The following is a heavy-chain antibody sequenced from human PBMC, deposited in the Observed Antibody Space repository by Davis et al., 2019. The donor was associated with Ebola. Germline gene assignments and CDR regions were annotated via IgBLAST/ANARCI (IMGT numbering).Heavy chain of an antibody. V-gene: IGHV4-34*01. CDR3: ARGQAYNWNDGFYFDY. CDR1: GGSFSGYY. D-gene: IGHD1-1*01. Sequence: SETLSLTCAVYGGSFSGYYWSWIRQPPGKGLEWIGEINHSGSTNYNPSLKSRVTISVDTSKNQFSLKLSSVTAADTAVYYCARGQAYNWNDGFYFDYWGQGTLVTVSS. J-gene: IGHJ4*02. CDR2: INHSGST.